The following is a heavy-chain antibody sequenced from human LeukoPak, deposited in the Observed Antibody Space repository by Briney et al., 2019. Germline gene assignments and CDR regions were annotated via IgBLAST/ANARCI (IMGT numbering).Heavy chain of an antibody. V-gene: IGHV3-30*02. CDR1: GFTFSSYG. CDR2: IRYDGSNK. D-gene: IGHD5-24*01. J-gene: IGHJ4*02. Sequence: GGSLRLSCAASGFTFSSYGMHWVRQAPGKGLEWVAFIRYDGSNKYYADAVKGRFTISRDNSKNTLYLQMNSLRAEDTAVYYCAKDLTDGYNLGGGDYWGQGTLVTVSS. CDR3: AKDLTDGYNLGGGDY.